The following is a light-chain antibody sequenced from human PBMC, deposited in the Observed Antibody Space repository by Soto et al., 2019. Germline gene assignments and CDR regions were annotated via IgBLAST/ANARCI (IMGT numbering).Light chain of an antibody. CDR3: SSYTSNNTWV. Sequence: QSALTQPASVSGSPGQSITISCTGTSSDVGGYNYVSWYQQHPGKAPKFLIYEVSNRPSGVSNRFSGSKSGNTASLTISGLQAEDEADYYCSSYTSNNTWVFGVGTKVTVL. J-gene: IGLJ3*02. V-gene: IGLV2-14*01. CDR2: EVS. CDR1: SSDVGGYNY.